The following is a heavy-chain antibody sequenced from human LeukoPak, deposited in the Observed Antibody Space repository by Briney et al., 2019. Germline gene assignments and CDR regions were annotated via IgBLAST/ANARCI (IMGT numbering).Heavy chain of an antibody. CDR1: GFTFSNYA. CDR3: SKGRTVTGTLALDY. J-gene: IGHJ4*02. V-gene: IGHV3-23*01. Sequence: PVGSLRLSCAASGFTFSNYAMTWVRQAPGKGLEWVSAISGTSDNTYYADSVRGRFTISRDNSKNTLYLQVNSLRAEDTAIYYCSKGRTVTGTLALDYWGQGTLVTVSS. CDR2: ISGTSDNT. D-gene: IGHD6-19*01.